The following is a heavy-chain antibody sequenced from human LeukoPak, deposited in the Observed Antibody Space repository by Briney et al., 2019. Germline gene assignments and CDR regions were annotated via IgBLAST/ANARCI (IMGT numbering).Heavy chain of an antibody. CDR2: IYTSGST. D-gene: IGHD2-2*02. CDR3: ARAQGYCSSTSCYTGPWFDP. CDR1: GGSISSYY. Sequence: SETLSLTCTVSGGSISSYYWSWIRQPPGKGLEWIGYIYTSGSTNYNPSLKSRVTISVDTSKNQFSLKLSSVTAADTAVYYCARAQGYCSSTSCYTGPWFDPWGQGTLVTVS. J-gene: IGHJ5*02. V-gene: IGHV4-4*09.